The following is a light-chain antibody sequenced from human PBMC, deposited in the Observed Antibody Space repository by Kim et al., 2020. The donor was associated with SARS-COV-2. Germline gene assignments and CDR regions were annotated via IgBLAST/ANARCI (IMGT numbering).Light chain of an antibody. Sequence: SSELTQDPAVSVALGQTVKITCQGDSLRSYYASWYQQKPGQAPILVIYGRNNRPSGIPDRFSGSSSVNTASLTITGAQAEDEADYYCNSRDSTGKRWVFGTGPRSPS. J-gene: IGLJ1*01. CDR3: NSRDSTGKRWV. CDR2: GRN. CDR1: SLRSYY. V-gene: IGLV3-19*01.